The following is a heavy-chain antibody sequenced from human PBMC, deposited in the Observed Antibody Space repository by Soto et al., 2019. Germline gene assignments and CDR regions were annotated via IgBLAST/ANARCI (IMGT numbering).Heavy chain of an antibody. V-gene: IGHV4-39*01. D-gene: IGHD4-17*01. Sequence: SETLSLTCTVSGGSISSSSDYWGWIRQPPGKWLEWIGSIYYSGSTFYNPSLKSRVTISVDTSKNQFSLKLSSVTAAGTAVYYCATFYGDYVSYRGQGTLVTVSS. CDR2: IYYSGST. CDR1: GGSISSSSDY. J-gene: IGHJ4*02. CDR3: ATFYGDYVSY.